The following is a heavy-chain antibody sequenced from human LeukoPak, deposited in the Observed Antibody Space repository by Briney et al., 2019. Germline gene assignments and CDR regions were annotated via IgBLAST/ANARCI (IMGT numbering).Heavy chain of an antibody. J-gene: IGHJ4*02. V-gene: IGHV3-23*01. CDR2: ISGSGDGT. CDR1: GFTFSSYA. Sequence: GGSLRLSCAASGFTFSSYALSWVRQTPGKGLEWLSSISGSGDGTFCSDSLRGRFTISRDNSKNTLYLQMKSLRAGDTAVYYCAKAPSVTSRSGIDYWGQGTLVTVSS. CDR3: AKAPSVTSRSGIDY.